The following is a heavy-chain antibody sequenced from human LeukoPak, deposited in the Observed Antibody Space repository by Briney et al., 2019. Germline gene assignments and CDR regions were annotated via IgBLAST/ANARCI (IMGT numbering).Heavy chain of an antibody. D-gene: IGHD3-10*01. J-gene: IGHJ6*03. Sequence: GGSLRLSCTASGFTFDDYGMSWVRQAPGKGLEWVSGINWNGGSTGYADSVKGRFTISRDNAKHSLSLQMNSLRAEDTALYYCAKDQSVQRSRGYYYYYYYMDVWGKGTTVTVSS. CDR1: GFTFDDYG. V-gene: IGHV3-20*04. CDR3: AKDQSVQRSRGYYYYYYYMDV. CDR2: INWNGGST.